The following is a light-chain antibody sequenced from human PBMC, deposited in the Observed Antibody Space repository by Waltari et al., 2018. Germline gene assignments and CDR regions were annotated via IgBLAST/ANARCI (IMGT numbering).Light chain of an antibody. CDR3: QSYDTSLSVV. J-gene: IGLJ2*01. CDR1: GSNIGAGYD. CDR2: VTS. V-gene: IGLV1-40*01. Sequence: QSVLTQPPSVSGAPGQRVTISCTGSGSNIGAGYDVHWYQQLPGKAPKLLICVTSTRPLGVPDRYCGSQSGTAASLAITGLQAEDEADYYCQSYDTSLSVVFGGGTKLTVL.